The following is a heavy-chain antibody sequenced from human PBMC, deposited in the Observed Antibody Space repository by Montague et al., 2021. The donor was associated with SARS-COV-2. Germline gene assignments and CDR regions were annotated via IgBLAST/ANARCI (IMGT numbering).Heavy chain of an antibody. CDR2: INHSGST. CDR1: GGSFSGYY. J-gene: IGHJ4*02. V-gene: IGHV4-34*01. CDR3: ARVTRTIKLLWSGDRSIRYDLDY. D-gene: IGHD3-10*01. Sequence: SETLSLTCTVYGGSFSGYYWSWIRQPPGKGLEWIGEINHSGSTNYNPSLKSRVTISVDTSKNQFSLKLSSVTAADTAVYYCARVTRTIKLLWSGDRSIRYDLDYWGQGTLVTVSS.